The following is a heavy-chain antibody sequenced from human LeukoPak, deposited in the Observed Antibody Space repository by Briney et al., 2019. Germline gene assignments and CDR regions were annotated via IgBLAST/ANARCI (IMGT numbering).Heavy chain of an antibody. V-gene: IGHV1-8*02. CDR1: GYTFTGYY. Sequence: ASVKVSCKASGYTFTGYYMHWVRQAPGQGLEWMGWINPNSGNTGYAQKFQGRVTMTRNTSISTAYMELSSLRSEDTAVYYCARRWSSGWYEGFDYWGQGTLVTVSS. CDR3: ARRWSSGWYEGFDY. CDR2: INPNSGNT. J-gene: IGHJ4*02. D-gene: IGHD6-19*01.